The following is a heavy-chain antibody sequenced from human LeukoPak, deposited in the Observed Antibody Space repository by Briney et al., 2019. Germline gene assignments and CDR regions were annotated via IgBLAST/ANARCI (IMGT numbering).Heavy chain of an antibody. CDR1: GGSFSDYF. Sequence: SETLSLTCAVYGGSFSDYFWGWIRQPPGKGLEWIGEINHNGGTYYNPSLKSRVTVSIDTSKKQFSLKLSSVTAADTAVYYCAREPRWAGDLGGFDSWGQGPLVTVSS. CDR3: AREPRWAGDLGGFDS. J-gene: IGHJ4*02. CDR2: INHNGGT. D-gene: IGHD3-16*01. V-gene: IGHV4-34*01.